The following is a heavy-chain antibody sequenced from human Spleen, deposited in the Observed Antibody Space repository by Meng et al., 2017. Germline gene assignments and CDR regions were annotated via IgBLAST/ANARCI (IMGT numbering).Heavy chain of an antibody. D-gene: IGHD5-18*01. CDR3: ARELYSYGTSRYYYGMDV. CDR2: INSDGSST. J-gene: IGHJ6*02. Sequence: GGSLRLSCAASGFTFTGYWMHWVRQAPGKGLVWVSRINSDGSSTSYADSVKGRFTISRDNAKNTLYLQMNSLRAEDTAVYYCARELYSYGTSRYYYGMDVWGQGTTVTVSS. CDR1: GFTFTGYW. V-gene: IGHV3-74*01.